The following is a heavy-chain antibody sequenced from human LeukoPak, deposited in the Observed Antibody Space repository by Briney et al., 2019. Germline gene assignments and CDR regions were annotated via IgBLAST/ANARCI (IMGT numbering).Heavy chain of an antibody. Sequence: PGGSLRLSCAASGFIFSTCDMHWVRQAPGQGLEWVAFIRYDGSNKYYADSVKGRFTISRDNAKNSLYLQMISLRAEDTAVYYCARDPPVTRRRDRSGAFDYWGQGTLVTVSS. CDR1: GFIFSTCD. CDR2: IRYDGSNK. D-gene: IGHD2-15*01. J-gene: IGHJ4*02. V-gene: IGHV3-30*02. CDR3: ARDPPVTRRRDRSGAFDY.